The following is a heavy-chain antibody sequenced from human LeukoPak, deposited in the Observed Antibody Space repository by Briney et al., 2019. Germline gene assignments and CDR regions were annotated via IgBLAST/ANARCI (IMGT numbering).Heavy chain of an antibody. Sequence: PGGSLRLSCAASGFTFSSYAMSWVRQAPGKGLEWVSAISGSGGSAYYADSVKGRFTISRDNSKNTLYLQMTSLRAEDTAVYYCAKVITGTVDYWGQGTLVTVSS. J-gene: IGHJ4*02. CDR2: ISGSGGSA. CDR3: AKVITGTVDY. D-gene: IGHD1-7*01. V-gene: IGHV3-23*01. CDR1: GFTFSSYA.